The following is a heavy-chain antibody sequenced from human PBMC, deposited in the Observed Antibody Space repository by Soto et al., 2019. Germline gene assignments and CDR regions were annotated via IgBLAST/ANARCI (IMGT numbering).Heavy chain of an antibody. J-gene: IGHJ4*02. CDR3: ARALGLLYFDCLLSSPFDY. CDR2: ISWNSGSI. V-gene: IGHV3-9*01. Sequence: EVQLVESGGGLVQPGRSLRLSCAASGFTFDDYAMHWVRQAPGKGLEWVSGISWNSGSIGYADSVKGRFTISRDNAKNSLYLQMNSLRAEDTALYYCARALGLLYFDCLLSSPFDYWGQGTLFTVSS. CDR1: GFTFDDYA. D-gene: IGHD3-9*01.